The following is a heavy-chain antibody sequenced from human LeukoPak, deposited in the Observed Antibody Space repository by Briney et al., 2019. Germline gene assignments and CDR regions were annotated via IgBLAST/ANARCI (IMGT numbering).Heavy chain of an antibody. CDR1: GGTFSSYA. D-gene: IGHD3-3*01. J-gene: IGHJ6*02. V-gene: IGHV1-69*04. CDR2: IIPILGIA. CDR3: ARAGIFGVVIRTGYYYGMDV. Sequence: SVKVSCKASGGTFSSYAISWVRQAPGQGLEWMGRIIPILGIANYAQKFQGRVAITADKSTSTAYMELSSLRSEDTAVYYCARAGIFGVVIRTGYYYGMDVWGQGTTVTVSS.